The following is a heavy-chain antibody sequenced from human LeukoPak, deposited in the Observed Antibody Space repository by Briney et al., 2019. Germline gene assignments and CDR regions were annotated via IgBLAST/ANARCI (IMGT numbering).Heavy chain of an antibody. J-gene: IGHJ4*02. V-gene: IGHV3-30*18. Sequence: GGSLRLSCAGSGFALKSYSLTWVRQAPGKGLEWVALISFDGSDKSYGTSVKGRFTISRDNSKNTVSLRINSLRVEDTGMYYCVKDLKGYEEVWGQGTLVTVSS. D-gene: IGHD5-12*01. CDR2: ISFDGSDK. CDR3: VKDLKGYEEV. CDR1: GFALKSYS.